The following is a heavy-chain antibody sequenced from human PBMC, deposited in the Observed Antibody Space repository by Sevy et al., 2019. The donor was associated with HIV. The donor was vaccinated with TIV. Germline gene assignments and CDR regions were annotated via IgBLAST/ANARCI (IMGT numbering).Heavy chain of an antibody. CDR3: ARGINCGGDCYHYYYYYGMDV. D-gene: IGHD2-21*01. J-gene: IGHJ6*02. V-gene: IGHV3-23*01. Sequence: GGCLRLSCAASGFTFSSYAMSWVRQAPGKGLEWVSAISGSGGSTYYADSVKGRFTISRDNSKNTLYLQMNSLRAEDTAVYYCARGINCGGDCYHYYYYYGMDVWGQGTTVTVSS. CDR1: GFTFSSYA. CDR2: ISGSGGST.